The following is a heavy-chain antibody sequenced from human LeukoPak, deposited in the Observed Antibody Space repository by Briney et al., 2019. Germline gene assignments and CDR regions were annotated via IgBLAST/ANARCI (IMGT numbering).Heavy chain of an antibody. CDR1: AFTFSSYS. V-gene: IGHV3-74*01. CDR3: VRGADTGYSSDS. CDR2: INSDGRST. D-gene: IGHD3-9*01. J-gene: IGHJ4*02. Sequence: PGGSLRLSCTGSAFTFSSYSMNWVRQAPGKGLVWVSRINSDGRSTNYADSVKGRFSISRDNAENTLYLQMNSLRVEDTAVYYCVRGADTGYSSDSWGQGTLVTVSS.